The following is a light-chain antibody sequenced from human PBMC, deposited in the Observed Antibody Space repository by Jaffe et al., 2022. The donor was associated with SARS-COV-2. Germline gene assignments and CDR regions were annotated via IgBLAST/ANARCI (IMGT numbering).Light chain of an antibody. V-gene: IGKV1D-13*01. CDR1: QDIGSA. J-gene: IGKJ3*01. CDR3: QHFNNYRFT. CDR2: DAS. Sequence: AIQLTQSPSSLSASVGDRVTITCRASQDIGSALAWYQHKPGKAPKFLIYDASSLESGVPPRFSGSGSGTDFTLTITSLQPEDFATYYCQHFNNYRFTFGPGTKVDIK.